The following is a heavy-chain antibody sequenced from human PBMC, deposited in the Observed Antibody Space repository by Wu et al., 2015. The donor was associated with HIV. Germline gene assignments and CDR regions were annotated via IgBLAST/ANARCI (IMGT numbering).Heavy chain of an antibody. CDR1: GDTFSTSA. D-gene: IGHD4-11*01. CDR3: ARDATPITTEFDY. Sequence: QVQLVQSGAEMKKPRSSVKVSCKASGDTFSTSAISWVRQTPGQGLQWMGGLIPIFGKADYARRFQGRVTITADESTSTVYMELESLTSGDTAMYFCARDATPITTEFDYWGQGTLITVSS. J-gene: IGHJ4*02. CDR2: LIPIFGKA. V-gene: IGHV1-69*12.